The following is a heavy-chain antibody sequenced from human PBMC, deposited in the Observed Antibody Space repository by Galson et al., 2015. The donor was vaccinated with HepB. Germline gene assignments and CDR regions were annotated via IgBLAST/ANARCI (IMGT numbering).Heavy chain of an antibody. CDR1: GFTFSSYG. CDR2: IPYDGSNK. Sequence: SLRLSCAASGFTFSSYGMHWVRQAPGKGLEWVAVIPYDGSNKYYADSVKGRFTISRDNSKNTLYLQMNSLRAEDTAVYYCAKDPRSSGNPPYYGMDVWGQGTTVTVSS. CDR3: AKDPRSSGNPPYYGMDV. J-gene: IGHJ6*02. D-gene: IGHD3-22*01. V-gene: IGHV3-30*18.